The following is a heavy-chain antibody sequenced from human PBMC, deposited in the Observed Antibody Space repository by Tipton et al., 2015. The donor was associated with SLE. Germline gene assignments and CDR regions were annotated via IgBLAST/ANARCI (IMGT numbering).Heavy chain of an antibody. CDR2: INHSGST. V-gene: IGHV4-34*01. J-gene: IGHJ4*02. CDR3: ARDSKWFRYFDY. CDR1: GGSFSGYY. D-gene: IGHD3-22*01. Sequence: TLSLTCAVYGGSFSGYYWSWIRQPPGKGLEWIGEINHSGSTNYNPSLKSRVTISVDTSKKQFSLKLSSVTAADTAVYYCARDSKWFRYFDYWGQGTLVTVSS.